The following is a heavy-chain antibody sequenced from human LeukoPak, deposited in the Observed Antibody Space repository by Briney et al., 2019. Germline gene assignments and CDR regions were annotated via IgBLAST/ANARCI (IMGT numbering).Heavy chain of an antibody. Sequence: GGSLRLSCAASGFTFDDYAMHWVRQAPGKGLEWVSGISWNSGSIGYADSVKGRFTISRDNAKNSLYLQMSSLRAEDTAVYYCARDQLPTLWFGELSTNWFDPWGQGTLVTVSS. CDR1: GFTFDDYA. D-gene: IGHD3-10*01. J-gene: IGHJ5*02. V-gene: IGHV3-9*01. CDR3: ARDQLPTLWFGELSTNWFDP. CDR2: ISWNSGSI.